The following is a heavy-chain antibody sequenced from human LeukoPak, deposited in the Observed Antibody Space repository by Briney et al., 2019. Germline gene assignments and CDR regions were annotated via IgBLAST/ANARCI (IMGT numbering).Heavy chain of an antibody. D-gene: IGHD6-13*01. J-gene: IGHJ6*03. CDR2: ISSSSSSM. Sequence: GGSLRLSCVVSGFTFSSYSMNWVRQAPGKGLEWVSSISSSSSSMYYADSVKGRFTISRDNAKNSLYLQMNSLRAEDTAVYYCARRVAAAGSTGLRYIDVWGKGTTVTVSS. CDR1: GFTFSSYS. V-gene: IGHV3-21*06. CDR3: ARRVAAAGSTGLRYIDV.